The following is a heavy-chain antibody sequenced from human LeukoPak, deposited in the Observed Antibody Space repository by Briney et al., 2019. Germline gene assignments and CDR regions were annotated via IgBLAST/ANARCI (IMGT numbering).Heavy chain of an antibody. CDR1: GYTFNNFA. V-gene: IGHV1-18*01. CDR2: ISAHTGLT. CDR3: ARVVGSLRMVRGVMDY. J-gene: IGHJ4*02. D-gene: IGHD3-10*01. Sequence: GASVKVSCRASGYTFNNFAISWLRQAPGQGLEWVGWISAHTGLTNYARNLQDRVCVTTDTSTNKTYMELRSLKSDDTAVYYCARVVGSLRMVRGVMDYWGQGTLVTVSS.